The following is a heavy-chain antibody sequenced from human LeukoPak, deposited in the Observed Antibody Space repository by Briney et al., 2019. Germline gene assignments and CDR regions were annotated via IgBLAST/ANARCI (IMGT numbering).Heavy chain of an antibody. D-gene: IGHD5-24*01. CDR2: ISGRGGST. J-gene: IGHJ4*02. Sequence: GGSLRLSCAASGFTFNSYAMNWVRQAPGKGLEWVSAISGRGGSTYYADSVKGRFTISRDNSKNTLYLQMNSLRAEDTAVYYCAKGKRREMATFFDYWGQGTLVTVSS. CDR3: AKGKRREMATFFDY. CDR1: GFTFNSYA. V-gene: IGHV3-23*01.